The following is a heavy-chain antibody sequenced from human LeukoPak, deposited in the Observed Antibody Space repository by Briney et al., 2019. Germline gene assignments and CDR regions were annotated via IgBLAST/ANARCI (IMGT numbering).Heavy chain of an antibody. J-gene: IGHJ4*02. D-gene: IGHD3-9*01. CDR3: ARGLYFDWLAGY. Sequence: PGGSLRLSCAASGFTFSSYAMHWVRQAPGKGLEWVAVISYDGSNKYYADSVKGRFTISRDNSKNTLYLQMNSLRAEDTAVYYCARGLYFDWLAGYWGQGTLVTVSS. CDR2: ISYDGSNK. V-gene: IGHV3-30-3*01. CDR1: GFTFSSYA.